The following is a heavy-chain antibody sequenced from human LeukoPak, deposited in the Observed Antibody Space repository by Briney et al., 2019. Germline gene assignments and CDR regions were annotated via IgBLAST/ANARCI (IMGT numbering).Heavy chain of an antibody. CDR2: IIPVFGIT. V-gene: IGHV1-69*10. Sequence: SVKVSCKASGDSFNSFAISWVRRAPGQGLEWMGGIIPVFGITNYPQKFQDRVTITAHKSTNTVYMELRSLRSDDTSVYYCARTKNLAAAGSFFDSWGQGTLVTVSS. D-gene: IGHD6-13*01. CDR1: GDSFNSFA. CDR3: ARTKNLAAAGSFFDS. J-gene: IGHJ4*02.